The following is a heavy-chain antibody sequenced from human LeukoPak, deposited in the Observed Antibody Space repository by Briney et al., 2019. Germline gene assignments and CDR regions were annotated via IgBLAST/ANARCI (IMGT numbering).Heavy chain of an antibody. CDR2: ISAYNGNT. V-gene: IGHV1-18*01. Sequence: ASVKVSCMASGYTFTSYGISWVRQAPGQGLEWMGWISAYNGNTNYAQKLQGRVTMTTDTSTSTAYMELRSLRSDDTAVYYCARDLVVVPAASMDVWGQGTTVTVSS. CDR1: GYTFTSYG. D-gene: IGHD2-2*01. CDR3: ARDLVVVPAASMDV. J-gene: IGHJ6*02.